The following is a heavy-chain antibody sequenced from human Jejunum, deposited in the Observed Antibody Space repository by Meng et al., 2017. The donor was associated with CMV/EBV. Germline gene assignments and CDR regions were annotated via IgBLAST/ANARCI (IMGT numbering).Heavy chain of an antibody. J-gene: IGHJ4*02. V-gene: IGHV4-4*07. D-gene: IGHD2-2*01. CDR1: DGSISSYY. Sequence: QGQAQESGPGLVKPSGTLSLPFTVSDGSISSYYWSWIRQSAGKGLEWIGRIHTSGTTNYNPSLKSRVTLSLDTSKDQFSLKLTSVTAADTAVYYCAREKSSCTSSTCYGVDSWGQGTLVTVSS. CDR3: AREKSSCTSSTCYGVDS. CDR2: IHTSGTT.